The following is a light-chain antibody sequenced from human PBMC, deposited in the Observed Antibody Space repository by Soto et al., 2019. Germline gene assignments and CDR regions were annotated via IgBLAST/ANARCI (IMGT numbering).Light chain of an antibody. J-gene: IGKJ5*01. CDR1: QRISRN. CDR2: DAS. Sequence: EIVMAQSPATLSVSPGESATLSCRASQRISRNLAWYQQKPGQAPRLLIYDASTRATAIPARFSGSGSGTDFTLTISRLEPEDFAVYYCQQYGRSSTFGQGTRLDIK. CDR3: QQYGRSST. V-gene: IGKV3-15*01.